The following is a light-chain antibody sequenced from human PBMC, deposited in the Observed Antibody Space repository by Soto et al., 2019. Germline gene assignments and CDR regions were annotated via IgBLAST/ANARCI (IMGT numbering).Light chain of an antibody. CDR1: GSNIGAGFD. V-gene: IGLV1-40*01. CDR2: GNT. J-gene: IGLJ2*01. CDR3: QSYDTGLSGPVV. Sequence: QSVLTQPPSLSGAPGQNIIISCTGGGSNIGAGFDVHWYQQLPGTAPKLHIYGNTNRPSRVPDRFSGSKSGTSASLVITGLEAEDEADYYCQSYDTGLSGPVVFGGGTKLTVL.